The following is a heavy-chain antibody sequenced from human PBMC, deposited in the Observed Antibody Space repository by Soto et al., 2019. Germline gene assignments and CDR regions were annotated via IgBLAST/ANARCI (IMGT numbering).Heavy chain of an antibody. CDR1: GGTFSSYA. Sequence: ASVKVSCKASGGTFSSYAISWVRQAPGQGLEWMGGIIPIFGTANYAQKFQGRVTITADESTSTAYMELSSLRSEDTAVYYCARAYCGGDCYSALYYYYGMDVWGQGTTVTVSS. J-gene: IGHJ6*02. V-gene: IGHV1-69*13. D-gene: IGHD2-21*02. CDR2: IIPIFGTA. CDR3: ARAYCGGDCYSALYYYYGMDV.